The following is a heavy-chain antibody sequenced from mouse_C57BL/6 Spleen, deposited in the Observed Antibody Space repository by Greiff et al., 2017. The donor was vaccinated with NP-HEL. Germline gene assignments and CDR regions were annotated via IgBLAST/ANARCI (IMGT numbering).Heavy chain of an antibody. CDR2: IWSGGST. CDR1: GFSLTSYG. Sequence: VKLQESGPGLVQPSQSLSITCTVSGFSLTSYGVHWVRQSPGKGLEWLGVIWSGGSTDYNAAFISRLSISKDNSKSQVFFKMNSLQADDTAIYYCARNPRPYYSKAMDYWGQGTSVTVSS. J-gene: IGHJ4*01. V-gene: IGHV2-2*01. CDR3: ARNPRPYYSKAMDY. D-gene: IGHD2-5*01.